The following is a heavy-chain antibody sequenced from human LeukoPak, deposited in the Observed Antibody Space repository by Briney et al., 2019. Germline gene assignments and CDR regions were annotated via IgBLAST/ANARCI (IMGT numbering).Heavy chain of an antibody. Sequence: PGRSLRLSCAASGFTFSSYAMHWVRQAPGKGLEWVAVISYDGSNKYYADSVKGRFTISRDNSKNTLYLQMNSLRADDTAIYYCALGEVQSGSTFDNWGQGTLVTVSS. V-gene: IGHV3-30-3*01. CDR2: ISYDGSNK. CDR1: GFTFSSYA. CDR3: ALGEVQSGSTFDN. D-gene: IGHD1-1*01. J-gene: IGHJ4*02.